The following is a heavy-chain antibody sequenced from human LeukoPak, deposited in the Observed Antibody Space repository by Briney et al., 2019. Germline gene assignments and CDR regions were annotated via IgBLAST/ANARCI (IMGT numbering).Heavy chain of an antibody. Sequence: ASVKVSCKGSGYTFSAYSIHWVRQAPGQGLEWMGRIDPNSGGANYAQKFQGRVTMTTDTSTSTAYMELRGLRSDDTAVYYCARVVSGWHDYWGQGTLVTVSS. CDR1: GYTFSAYS. J-gene: IGHJ4*02. CDR3: ARVVSGWHDY. D-gene: IGHD6-25*01. V-gene: IGHV1-2*06. CDR2: IDPNSGGA.